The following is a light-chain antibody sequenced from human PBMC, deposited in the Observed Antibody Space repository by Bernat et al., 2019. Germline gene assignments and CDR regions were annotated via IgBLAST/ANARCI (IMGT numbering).Light chain of an antibody. CDR2: DVN. J-gene: IGLJ1*01. V-gene: IGLV2-11*01. CDR3: CSYAGSYSFV. Sequence: QSALTQPRSVSGSPGQSVSISCTGTSSDVGAYNHVSWYQQHPGKAPKLMIYDVNLRPSGVPDRFSGSKSGNTASLTISGLQAEDEADYFCCSYAGSYSFVFGTGTEVTVL. CDR1: SSDVGAYNH.